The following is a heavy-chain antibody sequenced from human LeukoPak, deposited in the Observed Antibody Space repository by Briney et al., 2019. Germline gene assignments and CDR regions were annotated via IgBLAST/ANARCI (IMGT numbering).Heavy chain of an antibody. CDR3: ARLPGRFDSSSWYGYY. V-gene: IGHV3-74*01. Sequence: GGSLRLSCAASGFTFSSYWMHWVRQAPGKGLVWVSRINTDGSSTSYADSVKGRFTISRDNAKNTLYLQMNSLRAEDTAVYYCARLPGRFDSSSWYGYYWGQGTLVTVSS. J-gene: IGHJ4*02. D-gene: IGHD6-13*01. CDR2: INTDGSST. CDR1: GFTFSSYW.